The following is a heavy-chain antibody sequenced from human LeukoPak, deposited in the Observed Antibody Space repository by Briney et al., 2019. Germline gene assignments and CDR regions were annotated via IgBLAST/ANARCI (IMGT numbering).Heavy chain of an antibody. Sequence: GGSLRPSCSTSGFTFSSYAMNWVRQAPGKGLEYVSGIINNGGSTYFADSVKGRFTVSRDNSKNTLFLQMSSLRSEDTAVYYCVNDYCGADCHLWGQGTLVTVST. J-gene: IGHJ4*02. D-gene: IGHD2-21*02. CDR1: GFTFSSYA. V-gene: IGHV3-64D*06. CDR2: IINNGGST. CDR3: VNDYCGADCHL.